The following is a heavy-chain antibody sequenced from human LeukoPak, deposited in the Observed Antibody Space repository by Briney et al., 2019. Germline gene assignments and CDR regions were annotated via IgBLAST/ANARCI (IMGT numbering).Heavy chain of an antibody. D-gene: IGHD2-8*01. Sequence: GGSLRPSCAASGFTFSSYAMSWVRQAPGKGLEWVSAISGSGGSTYYADSVKGRFTISRDNSKNTLYLQMNSLRAEDTAVYYCAKDRNVLMVYATLDYWGQGTLVTVSS. V-gene: IGHV3-23*01. CDR1: GFTFSSYA. CDR2: ISGSGGST. J-gene: IGHJ4*02. CDR3: AKDRNVLMVYATLDY.